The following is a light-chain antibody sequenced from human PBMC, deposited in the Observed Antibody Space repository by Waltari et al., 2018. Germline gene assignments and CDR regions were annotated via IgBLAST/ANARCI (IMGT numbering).Light chain of an antibody. CDR2: GAS. CDR3: QQYNNWPYT. Sequence: ELVMTQSPATLSVSPGERATLSCRASQSVSSNLAWYQQKPGQAPRLLICGASTRATGIPARFSGSGSGTEFTLTISSLQSEDFAIYYCQQYNNWPYTFGQGTKLEIK. V-gene: IGKV3-15*01. J-gene: IGKJ2*01. CDR1: QSVSSN.